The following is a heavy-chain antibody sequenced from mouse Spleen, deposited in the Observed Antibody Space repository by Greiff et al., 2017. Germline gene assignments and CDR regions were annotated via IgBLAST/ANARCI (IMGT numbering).Heavy chain of an antibody. V-gene: IGHV5-9*01. Sequence: EVMLVESGGGLVKLGGSLKLSCAASGFTFSSYALSWVRQTPEKRLEWVATISSGGGNTYYPDSGKGRFPISRDNAKNTLYLQMSSLKSEDTAMYYCARAGYYAMDYWGQGTSVTVSS. J-gene: IGHJ4*01. CDR3: ARAGYYAMDY. CDR1: GFTFSSYA. CDR2: ISSGGGNT.